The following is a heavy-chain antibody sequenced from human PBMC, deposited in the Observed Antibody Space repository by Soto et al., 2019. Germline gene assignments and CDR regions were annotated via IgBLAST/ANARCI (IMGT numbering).Heavy chain of an antibody. CDR1: GYTFSNFG. J-gene: IGHJ4*02. CDR3: ARARMYSGAYHDY. D-gene: IGHD1-26*01. CDR2: ITPYNGNA. V-gene: IGHV1-18*04. Sequence: QVQLVQSGAEVENPGASVKVSCKASGYTFSNFGINWVRQAPGQGLEWMGWITPYNGNANYAQKYQDRLTVTTDTSTTTAYLELRSLRSDDTAVYFCARARMYSGAYHDYWGQGPLVTVSS.